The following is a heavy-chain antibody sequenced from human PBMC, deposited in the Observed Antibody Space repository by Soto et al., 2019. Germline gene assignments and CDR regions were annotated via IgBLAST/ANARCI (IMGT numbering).Heavy chain of an antibody. CDR2: ISAYNGNT. V-gene: IGHV1-18*01. Sequence: ASVKVSCKASGYTFTSYGISWVRQAPGQGLEWMGWISAYNGNTNYAQKLQGRVTMTTDTSTSTAYMELRSLRSDDTAVYYCARVGRYYDILTGYYYYYYMDVWGKGTTVTVSS. CDR3: ARVGRYYDILTGYYYYYYMDV. D-gene: IGHD3-9*01. J-gene: IGHJ6*03. CDR1: GYTFTSYG.